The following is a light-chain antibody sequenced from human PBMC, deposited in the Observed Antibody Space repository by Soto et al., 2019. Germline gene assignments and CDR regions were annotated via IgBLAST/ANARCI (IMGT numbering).Light chain of an antibody. CDR3: QQDNSYWT. J-gene: IGKJ1*01. CDR2: KAS. V-gene: IGKV1-5*03. CDR1: QSISSW. Sequence: DIQMTQSPSTLSASVGDRVTITCRASQSISSWLDWYQQKPGKAPKLLIYKASSLESGVPSRFSDSGSGTEFTLTISSMQPYDFATYYCQQDNSYWTFAQGTNMEIK.